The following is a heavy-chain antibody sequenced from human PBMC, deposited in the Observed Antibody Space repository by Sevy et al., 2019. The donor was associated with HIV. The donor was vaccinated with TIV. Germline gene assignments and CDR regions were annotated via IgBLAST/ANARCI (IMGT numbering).Heavy chain of an antibody. CDR3: ARDRGYYDSSGFYSRYYFDY. J-gene: IGHJ4*02. CDR2: ISYDGTNK. CDR1: GFTFSYYA. V-gene: IGHV3-30-3*01. Sequence: GGSLRLSCAASGFTFSYYAMHWVRQAPGKGLEWVAVISYDGTNKQYAESMKGRFTISRDNSKNTLYLQMNSLRAEDTAVYYCARDRGYYDSSGFYSRYYFDYWGQGTLVTVSS. D-gene: IGHD3-22*01.